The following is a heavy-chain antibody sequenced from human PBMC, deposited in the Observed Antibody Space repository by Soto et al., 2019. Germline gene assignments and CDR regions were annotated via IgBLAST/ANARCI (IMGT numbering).Heavy chain of an antibody. CDR1: GYTFTNYG. Sequence: QVQLVQSGAEVKKPGASAKVSCKASGYTFTNYGISWVRQAPGQGLEWMGWISVYNGNTNYAQQFQGRVTMTTDTSTSTAYLELRSLRSDDTAVYYCARGDYGGNSDFLSNWGQGTLVTVSS. J-gene: IGHJ4*02. V-gene: IGHV1-18*04. CDR3: ARGDYGGNSDFLSN. D-gene: IGHD4-17*01. CDR2: ISVYNGNT.